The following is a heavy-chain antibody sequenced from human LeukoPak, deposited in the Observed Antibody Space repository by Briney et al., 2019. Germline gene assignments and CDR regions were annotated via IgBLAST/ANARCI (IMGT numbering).Heavy chain of an antibody. D-gene: IGHD6-19*01. CDR1: GGSISSGDFY. Sequence: SETLSLTCTVSGGSISSGDFYWTWIRQPPGKGLEWIGYMHYSGNSYYNPSLKSRLTISVDTSNNQFSLKVNSVTAADTAVYYCARDRSAENYYYYYYMDVWGKGTTVTVSS. J-gene: IGHJ6*03. CDR2: MHYSGNS. CDR3: ARDRSAENYYYYYYMDV. V-gene: IGHV4-30-4*08.